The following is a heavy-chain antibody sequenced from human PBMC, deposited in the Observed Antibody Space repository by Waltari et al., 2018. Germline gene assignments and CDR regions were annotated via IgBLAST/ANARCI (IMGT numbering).Heavy chain of an antibody. CDR3: ARGDYDILTGYFDY. V-gene: IGHV4-31*03. CDR2: IYSSGRT. J-gene: IGHJ4*02. CDR1: GGSISSGGYY. D-gene: IGHD3-9*01. Sequence: QVQLQESGPGLVKPSQTLSLTCTVSGGSISSGGYYWSWIRQHPGKGLEWIGYIYSSGRTYYNPSLKSRVTISVDTSKNQFSLKLSSVTAADTAVYYCARGDYDILTGYFDYWGQGTLVTVSS.